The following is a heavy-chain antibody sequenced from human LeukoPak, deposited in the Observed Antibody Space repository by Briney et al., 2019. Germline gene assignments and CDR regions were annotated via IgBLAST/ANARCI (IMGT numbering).Heavy chain of an antibody. CDR1: GDTLTALS. D-gene: IGHD2-2*01. J-gene: IGHJ4*02. CDR3: TTGKIYCSTTSCSDGY. V-gene: IGHV1-24*01. Sequence: EASVKVSCMVSGDTLTALSMHWVRQAPGKGLEWMGGFHPEDGETIYAQKFQGRVTMTEDTSTDTAYMELSSLRSDDTAVYYCTTGKIYCSTTSCSDGYWGQGTLVTVSS. CDR2: FHPEDGET.